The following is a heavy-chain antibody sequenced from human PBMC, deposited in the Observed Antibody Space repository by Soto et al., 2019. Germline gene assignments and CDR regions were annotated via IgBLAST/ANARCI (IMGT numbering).Heavy chain of an antibody. D-gene: IGHD2-8*01. CDR1: GDTFSSYA. J-gene: IGHJ5*02. CDR2: IIPIFGTA. CDR3: ARDDGMQEGNWFDP. V-gene: IGHV1-69*06. Sequence: QVQLVQSGAEVKKPGSSVKVSCKASGDTFSSYAISWVRQAPGQGLEWMGGIIPIFGTANYAQKFQGRVTITADKSTSTAYMELSSLRSEDTAVYYCARDDGMQEGNWFDPWGQGTLVTVSS.